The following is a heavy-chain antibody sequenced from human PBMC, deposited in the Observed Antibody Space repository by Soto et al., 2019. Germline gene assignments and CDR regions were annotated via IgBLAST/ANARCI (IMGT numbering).Heavy chain of an antibody. CDR3: ERHEANYYNFYGMDV. CDR1: GYSFTTYW. Sequence: GESLKISCKSYGYSFTTYWIAWVRQMAGKGLEWIGSIHPGESDTRYSPSFQGQVTISADRAITTAYLQWSSLKASDTAMYYCERHEANYYNFYGMDVWGQGTTVSVSS. CDR2: IHPGESDT. J-gene: IGHJ6*01. V-gene: IGHV5-51*01.